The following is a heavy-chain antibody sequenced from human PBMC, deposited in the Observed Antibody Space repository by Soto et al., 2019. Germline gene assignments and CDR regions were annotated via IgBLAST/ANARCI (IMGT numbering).Heavy chain of an antibody. J-gene: IGHJ5*02. D-gene: IGHD4-4*01. Sequence: QAQMVQSGAEVKKPGASVKVSCRTSGYTFTTYGVSWVREAPGQGLEWMGWISGYNGDITYAERLQGRITMTTDTSTSTAYMELRNLRPEDTAVYFCARGVGLLSLCSNTSCDVAAWGQGTLVTVSS. CDR3: ARGVGLLSLCSNTSCDVAA. CDR2: ISGYNGDI. V-gene: IGHV1-18*01. CDR1: GYTFTTYG.